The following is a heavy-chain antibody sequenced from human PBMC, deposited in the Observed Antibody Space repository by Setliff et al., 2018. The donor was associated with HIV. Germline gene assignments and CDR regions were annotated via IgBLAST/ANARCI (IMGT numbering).Heavy chain of an antibody. J-gene: IGHJ6*03. CDR3: ARGRNYDSSGYGDYYYYMDV. CDR1: GGTFSSYS. Sequence: SVKVSCKASGGTFSSYSISWVRQAPGQGLEWMGGIIPLFGTTHYAQKFQGRVTVNADESTSTAYMQLSSLRSDDTAVYYCARGRNYDSSGYGDYYYYMDVWGKGTTVTVSS. V-gene: IGHV1-69*13. CDR2: IIPLFGTT. D-gene: IGHD3-22*01.